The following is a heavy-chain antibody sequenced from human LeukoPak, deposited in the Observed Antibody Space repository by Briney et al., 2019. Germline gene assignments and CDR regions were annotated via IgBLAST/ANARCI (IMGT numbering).Heavy chain of an antibody. CDR1: GFTFDDYA. CDR2: MSWNSGSI. CDR3: AKDKDCSSTSCYYYYGMDV. Sequence: GGSLRLSCAASGFTFDDYAMHLVRQAAGKGLEWVSGMSWNSGSIGYADSVKGRFTISRDNAKNSLYLQMNSLRAEDTALYYCAKDKDCSSTSCYYYYGMDVWGQGTTVTVSS. V-gene: IGHV3-9*01. J-gene: IGHJ6*02. D-gene: IGHD2-2*01.